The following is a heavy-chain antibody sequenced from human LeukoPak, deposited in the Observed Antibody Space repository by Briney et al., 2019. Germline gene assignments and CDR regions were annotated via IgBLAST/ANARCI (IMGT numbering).Heavy chain of an antibody. D-gene: IGHD1-14*01. V-gene: IGHV4-59*01. Sequence: PSETLSLTCTVSGGSISRYYWSWIRQPPGKGLEWIGYIYYSGSTNYNPSLKSRVTVSVDTSKNQFSLKLSSVTAADTAVYYCARAGIPPNLYFYYWGQGTLVTVSS. CDR2: IYYSGST. CDR3: ARAGIPPNLYFYY. CDR1: GGSISRYY. J-gene: IGHJ4*02.